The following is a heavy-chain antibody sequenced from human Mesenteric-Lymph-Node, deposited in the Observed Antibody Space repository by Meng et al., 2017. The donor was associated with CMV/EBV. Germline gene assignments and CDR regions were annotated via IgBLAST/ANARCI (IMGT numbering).Heavy chain of an antibody. CDR3: AREPNRPTYYDFWSGYYNPLNYYYYYGMDV. D-gene: IGHD3-3*01. Sequence: GGSLRLSCAVSGFTFSRYSMHWVRQAPGKGLEWVALISYDGSNKFHADSVKGRFTISTDNSKNTLYLQMNSLRAEDTAVYYCAREPNRPTYYDFWSGYYNPLNYYYYYGMDVWGQGTTVTVSS. J-gene: IGHJ6*02. CDR1: GFTFSRYS. CDR2: ISYDGSNK. V-gene: IGHV3-30-3*01.